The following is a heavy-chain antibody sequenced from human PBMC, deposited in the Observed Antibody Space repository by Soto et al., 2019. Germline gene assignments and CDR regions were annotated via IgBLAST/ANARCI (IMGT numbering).Heavy chain of an antibody. CDR1: GGTFSSYT. Sequence: QVQLVQSGAEVKKPGSSVKVSCKASGGTFSSYTISWVRQAPGQGLAWMGRIIPILGIANYAQKFQGRVTITADKSTSTAYMELSSLRSEDTAVYYCARGCSGGSCYGYDAFDIWGQGTMVTVSS. J-gene: IGHJ3*02. CDR2: IIPILGIA. D-gene: IGHD2-15*01. CDR3: ARGCSGGSCYGYDAFDI. V-gene: IGHV1-69*02.